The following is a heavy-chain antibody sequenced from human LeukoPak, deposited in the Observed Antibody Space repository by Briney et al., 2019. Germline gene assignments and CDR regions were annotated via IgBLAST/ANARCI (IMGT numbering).Heavy chain of an antibody. J-gene: IGHJ4*02. CDR2: INPSGGST. D-gene: IGHD4-17*01. CDR3: ARATVTTKARIDY. V-gene: IGHV1-46*01. Sequence: ASVKVSCKASGYSFTNNYISWVRQAPGQGLEWMGIINPSGGSTTYAQKFQGRVTMTRGTSTSTVYMELSSLRSEDTAVYYCARATVTTKARIDYWGQGTLVTVSS. CDR1: GYSFTNNY.